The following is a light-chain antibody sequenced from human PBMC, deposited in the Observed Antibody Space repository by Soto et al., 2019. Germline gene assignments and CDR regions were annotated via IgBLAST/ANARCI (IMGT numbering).Light chain of an antibody. Sequence: DIQMTQSPSSLSASVGDGVTITCRASQSISSYLNWYQQKPGKAPKLLIYAASSLQSGVPSRFSGSGSGTDFTLTISSLQPEDFATYYCQQSYSTPPTFDPGTKVDIK. CDR3: QQSYSTPPT. CDR2: AAS. J-gene: IGKJ3*01. CDR1: QSISSY. V-gene: IGKV1-39*01.